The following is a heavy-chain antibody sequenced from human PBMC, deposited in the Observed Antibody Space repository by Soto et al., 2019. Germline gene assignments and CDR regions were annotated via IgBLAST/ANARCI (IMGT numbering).Heavy chain of an antibody. J-gene: IGHJ4*02. Sequence: QVQLVQSGAEVKKPGASVKVSCKASGYTFTSYYLHWVRQAPRQGLEWMARINPSVGSATYSQKFQGRVTMTRDTSTSTVSMELRSLRSEDTAVYYCAREAAVAGTSFDYWGQGTLVTVSS. CDR1: GYTFTSYY. CDR3: AREAAVAGTSFDY. D-gene: IGHD6-19*01. V-gene: IGHV1-46*01. CDR2: INPSVGSA.